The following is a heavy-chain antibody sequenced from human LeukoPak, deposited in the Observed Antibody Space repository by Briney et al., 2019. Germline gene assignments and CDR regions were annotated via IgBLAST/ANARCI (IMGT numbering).Heavy chain of an antibody. CDR1: GYTFTSYG. Sequence: ASVKVSCKASGYTFTSYGISWVRQAPGQGLEWMGWISAYNGNTNYAQKLQGRVTMTTDTSTSTAYMELRSLRSDDTAVYYCARSTYYDILTGYGDAFDIWGQGTMVTVSS. CDR2: ISAYNGNT. CDR3: ARSTYYDILTGYGDAFDI. D-gene: IGHD3-9*01. J-gene: IGHJ3*02. V-gene: IGHV1-18*01.